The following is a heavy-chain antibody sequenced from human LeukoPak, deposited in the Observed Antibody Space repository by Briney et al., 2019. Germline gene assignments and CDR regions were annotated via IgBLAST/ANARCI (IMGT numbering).Heavy chain of an antibody. CDR1: GYTFTSYG. J-gene: IGHJ5*02. CDR3: ARDQEVLRGYGDTINWFAP. D-gene: IGHD4-17*01. Sequence: ASVKVSCKASGYTFTSYGISWVRQAPGQGLEWMGWISAYNGNTNYAQKLQGRVTMTTDTSTSTAYRELRSLRSDDTAVYYCARDQEVLRGYGDTINWFAPWGQGTLVTASS. V-gene: IGHV1-18*01. CDR2: ISAYNGNT.